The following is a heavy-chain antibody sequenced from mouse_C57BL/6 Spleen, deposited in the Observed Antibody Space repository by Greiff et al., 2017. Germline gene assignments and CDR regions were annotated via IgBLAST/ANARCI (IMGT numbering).Heavy chain of an antibody. CDR3: ARNRGSQGPYYAMDY. CDR2: IWTGGGT. J-gene: IGHJ4*01. V-gene: IGHV2-9-1*01. Sequence: QVQLKQSGPGLVAPSQSLSITCTVSGFSLTSYAISWVRQPPGKGLEWLGVIWTGGGTNYNSALKSRLSISKDNSKSQVFLKMNSLQTDDTARYYCARNRGSQGPYYAMDYWGQGTSVTVSS. CDR1: GFSLTSYA. D-gene: IGHD3-3*01.